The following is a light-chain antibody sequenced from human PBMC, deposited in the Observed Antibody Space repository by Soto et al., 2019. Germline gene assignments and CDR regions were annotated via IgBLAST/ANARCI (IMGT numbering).Light chain of an antibody. J-gene: IGKJ1*01. CDR3: QQYTTYPWT. Sequence: DIQMTQSPSNLSASVGDRVTITCRASQGTDSWLAWYQQKPGKAPKLLIYGASTLESGVPSRFSGRGSGTEFALALSSLQPSDSATYYCQQYTTYPWTFGQGTKVEI. CDR1: QGTDSW. V-gene: IGKV1-5*01. CDR2: GAS.